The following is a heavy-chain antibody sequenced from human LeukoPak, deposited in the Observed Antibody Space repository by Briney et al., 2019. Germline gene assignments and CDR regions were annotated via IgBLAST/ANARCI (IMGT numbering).Heavy chain of an antibody. D-gene: IGHD2-2*01. CDR3: ARADIVVVPAAIIPYYYGMDV. J-gene: IGHJ6*02. V-gene: IGHV1-18*01. Sequence: GAGVSVTLKSSGYTFTSNGISWVRQAPAPGQEWMGWISVYNGYKNNAQKLQGRVTMTTDTSTSTAYMELRSLRSDDTAVYYCARADIVVVPAAIIPYYYGMDVWGQGTTVTVSS. CDR2: ISVYNGYK. CDR1: GYTFTSNG.